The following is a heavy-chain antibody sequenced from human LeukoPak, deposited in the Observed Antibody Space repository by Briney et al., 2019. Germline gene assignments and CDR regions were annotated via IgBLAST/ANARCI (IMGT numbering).Heavy chain of an antibody. CDR3: AREEHYDFWSGYYYYYGMDV. Sequence: PGGSLRLSCAASGFTFSSYWMRWVRQAPGKGLEWVANIKQDGSEKYYVDSEKGRFTISRDNAKNSLYLQMNSLRAEDTAVYYCAREEHYDFWSGYYYYYGMDVWGQGTTVTVSS. V-gene: IGHV3-7*01. J-gene: IGHJ6*02. CDR1: GFTFSSYW. D-gene: IGHD3-3*01. CDR2: IKQDGSEK.